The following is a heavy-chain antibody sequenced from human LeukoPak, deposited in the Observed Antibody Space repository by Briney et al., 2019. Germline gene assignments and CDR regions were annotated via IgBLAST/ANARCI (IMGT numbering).Heavy chain of an antibody. V-gene: IGHV1-69*04. D-gene: IGHD3/OR15-3a*01. CDR1: GGTFNNDA. J-gene: IGHJ4*02. CDR2: IIPRLGIA. CDR3: ASDLVCTVNCKDS. Sequence: GASVKVSCKASGGTFNNDAVSWVRQAPGQGLEWMGRIIPRLGIALYAQRIKGRVTMTADKLSNTAYMELSSLTSEDTAVYFCASDLVCTVNCKDSWGQGTLVTVSS.